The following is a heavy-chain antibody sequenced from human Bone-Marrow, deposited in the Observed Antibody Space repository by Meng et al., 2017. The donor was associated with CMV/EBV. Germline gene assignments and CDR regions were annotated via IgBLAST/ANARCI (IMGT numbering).Heavy chain of an antibody. V-gene: IGHV1-69*04. CDR1: GDPFSSEM. CDR2: IIPMGGIV. CDR3: AREIQNWFDP. Sequence: SCKASGDPFSSEMSGWVRQGLGRGREGMGRIIPMGGIVNYAQKFQGRVTITADKSTSAAYVELSSVRSEDTAVFYYAREIQNWFDPWGQGTLVTVSS. J-gene: IGHJ5*02.